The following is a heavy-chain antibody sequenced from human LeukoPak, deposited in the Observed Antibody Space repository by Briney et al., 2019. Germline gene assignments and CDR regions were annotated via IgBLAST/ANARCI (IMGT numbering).Heavy chain of an antibody. J-gene: IGHJ4*02. Sequence: GGPLRLSCAASGFTFSSYGMHWVRQAPGKGPEWVAVIWHDGSTKYYGDSVKGRFTISRDNSKNTQYLQMNSLRAEDTAVYYCARAPTTYSSGWPYSFDYWGQGTLVTVSS. D-gene: IGHD6-19*01. CDR1: GFTFSSYG. CDR3: ARAPTTYSSGWPYSFDY. V-gene: IGHV3-33*01. CDR2: IWHDGSTK.